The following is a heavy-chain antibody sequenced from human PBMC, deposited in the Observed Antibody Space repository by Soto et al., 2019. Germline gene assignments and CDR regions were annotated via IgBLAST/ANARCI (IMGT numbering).Heavy chain of an antibody. CDR3: ARASPVVTDV. CDR2: IYYSGST. CDR1: GGSISSGDYY. D-gene: IGHD5-18*01. J-gene: IGHJ6*02. V-gene: IGHV4-30-4*01. Sequence: QVQLQESGPGLVKPSQTLSLTCTVSGGSISSGDYYWSGIRQPPGKGLEWIGYIYYSGSTYYNPPIKSRVTISVDTSKNQFSLKLSSVTAADTAVYYCARASPVVTDVWGQGTTVTVSS.